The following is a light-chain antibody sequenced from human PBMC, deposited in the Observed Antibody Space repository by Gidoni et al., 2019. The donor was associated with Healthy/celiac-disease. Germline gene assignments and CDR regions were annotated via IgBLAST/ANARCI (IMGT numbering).Light chain of an antibody. CDR3: QQYGSSPPIT. Sequence: EMVLTQSTGTVSLSPGERATLSCRASQSFSSSYLAWYQQKPGQAPRLLIYGASSRATGIPDRFSGSGSGTDFTLTISRLEPEDFAVYYCQQYGSSPPITFGQGTRLEIK. J-gene: IGKJ5*01. CDR1: QSFSSSY. CDR2: GAS. V-gene: IGKV3-20*01.